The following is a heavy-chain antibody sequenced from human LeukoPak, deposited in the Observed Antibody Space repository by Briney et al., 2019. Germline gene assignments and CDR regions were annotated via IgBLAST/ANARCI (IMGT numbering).Heavy chain of an antibody. D-gene: IGHD2-2*01. V-gene: IGHV1-2*02. CDR2: INPNSGGT. J-gene: IGHJ5*02. CDR1: GYTFTDYY. Sequence: ASVKVSCKASGYTFTDYYIHWVRQAPGQGLEWMGWINPNSGGTNYAQKLQGSVTMTTDTSTSTAYMELRSLRSDDTAVYYCARLVVVPADTPCWFDPWGQGTLVTVSS. CDR3: ARLVVVPADTPCWFDP.